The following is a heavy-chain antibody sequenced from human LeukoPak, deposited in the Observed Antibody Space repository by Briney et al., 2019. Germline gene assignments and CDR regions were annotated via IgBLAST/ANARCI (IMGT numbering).Heavy chain of an antibody. CDR3: ARVGGYDNWRAFDI. CDR1: GYTFTSYG. Sequence: ASVKVSCKASGYTFTSYGISWVRQAPGQGLEWMGIINPSGGSTSYAQKFQGRVTMTRDTSTSTAYMELSSLRSEDTAGYYCARVGGYDNWRAFDIWGQGTMVTVSS. J-gene: IGHJ3*02. CDR2: INPSGGST. V-gene: IGHV1-46*01. D-gene: IGHD1-1*01.